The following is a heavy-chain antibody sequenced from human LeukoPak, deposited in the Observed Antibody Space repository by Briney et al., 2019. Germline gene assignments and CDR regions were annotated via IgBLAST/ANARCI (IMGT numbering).Heavy chain of an antibody. D-gene: IGHD3-10*01. Sequence: SQTLSLTCAVSGGSISSGGYSWSWIRQPPGKGLEWIGYIYHSGSTYYNPSLKSRVTISVDTSKNQFSLKLSSVTAADTAVYYCARGRWFGEGPLDYWGQGTLVTVSS. J-gene: IGHJ4*02. CDR2: IYHSGST. V-gene: IGHV4-30-2*01. CDR3: ARGRWFGEGPLDY. CDR1: GGSISSGGYS.